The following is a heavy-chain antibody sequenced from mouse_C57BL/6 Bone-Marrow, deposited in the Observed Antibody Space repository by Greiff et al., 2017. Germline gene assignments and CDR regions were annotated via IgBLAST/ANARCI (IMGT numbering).Heavy chain of an antibody. V-gene: IGHV5-15*01. CDR2: ISNLAYSI. Sequence: EVNVVESGGGLVQPGGSLKLSCAASGFTFSDYGMAWVRQAPRKGPAWVAFISNLAYSIYYADTVTGRFTISRENAKNTLYLEMSSLRSEDTAMYYCARLRRGNFDYWGQGTTLTVSS. CDR3: ARLRRGNFDY. CDR1: GFTFSDYG. J-gene: IGHJ2*01.